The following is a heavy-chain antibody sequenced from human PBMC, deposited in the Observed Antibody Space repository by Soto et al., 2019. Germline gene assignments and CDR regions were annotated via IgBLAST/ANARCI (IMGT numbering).Heavy chain of an antibody. V-gene: IGHV3-21*01. Sequence: GGSLRLSCAASGFTFSSYSMNWVRQAPGKGLEWVSSISSSSSYIYYADSVKGRFTISRDSAKNSLYLQMNSLRAEDTAVYYCARDGDIVVVVAATLNYYYYYGMDVWGQGTTVTVSS. CDR3: ARDGDIVVVVAATLNYYYYYGMDV. CDR1: GFTFSSYS. D-gene: IGHD2-15*01. CDR2: ISSSSSYI. J-gene: IGHJ6*02.